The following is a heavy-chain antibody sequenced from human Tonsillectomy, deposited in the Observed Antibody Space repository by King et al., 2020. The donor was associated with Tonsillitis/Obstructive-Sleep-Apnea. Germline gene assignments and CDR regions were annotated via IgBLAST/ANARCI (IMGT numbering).Heavy chain of an antibody. Sequence: QLQESGPGLVKPSETLSLTCTVSGGSISSSSYYWGWIRQPPGKGLEWIGSIYYSGSTYYNPSLKSRVTISVDTSKNQFSLKLSSVPAADTAVYYCARRDAVVVITFDYWGQGTLVTVSS. J-gene: IGHJ4*02. CDR1: GGSISSSSYY. CDR2: IYYSGST. CDR3: ARRDAVVVITFDY. D-gene: IGHD3-22*01. V-gene: IGHV4-39*01.